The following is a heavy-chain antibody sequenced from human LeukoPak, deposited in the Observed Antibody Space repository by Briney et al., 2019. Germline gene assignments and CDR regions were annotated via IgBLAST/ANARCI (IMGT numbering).Heavy chain of an antibody. CDR3: ARVNVCSGGSCYSSHFDP. CDR2: INHSGST. Sequence: SETLSLTCAVYGGSFSGYYWSWIRQPPGKGLEWIGEINHSGSTNYNPSLKSRVTISVDTSKNQFSLKLSSVTAADTAVYYCARVNVCSGGSCYSSHFDPWGQGTLVTVSS. D-gene: IGHD2-15*01. CDR1: GGSFSGYY. V-gene: IGHV4-34*01. J-gene: IGHJ5*02.